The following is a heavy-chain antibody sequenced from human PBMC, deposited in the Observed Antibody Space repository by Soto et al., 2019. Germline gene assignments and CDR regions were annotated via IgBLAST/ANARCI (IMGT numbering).Heavy chain of an antibody. J-gene: IGHJ4*02. V-gene: IGHV3-23*01. CDR1: GFTFSSYA. D-gene: IGHD5-18*01. CDR3: ARTLYSYGTDY. CDR2: ISGSGGST. Sequence: PGGSLSLSCAASGFTFSSYAMSWVRQAPGKGLEWVSAISGSGGSTYYADPVKGRFTISRDNSKNTLYLQMNSLRAEDTAVYYCARTLYSYGTDYWGQGTLVTVSS.